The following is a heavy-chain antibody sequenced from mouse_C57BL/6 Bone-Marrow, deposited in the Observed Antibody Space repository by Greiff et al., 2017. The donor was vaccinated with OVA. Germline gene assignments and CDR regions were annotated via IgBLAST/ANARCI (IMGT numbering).Heavy chain of an antibody. CDR2: INPYNGGT. CDR1: GYTFTDYY. Sequence: VQLKESGPVLVKPGASVKMSCKASGYTFTDYYMNWVKQSHGKSLEWIGVINPYNGGTSYNQKFKGKATLTVDKSSSTAYMELNSLTSEDSAVYYCARRPDYYGSSLYAMDYWGQGTSVTVSS. J-gene: IGHJ4*01. CDR3: ARRPDYYGSSLYAMDY. D-gene: IGHD1-1*01. V-gene: IGHV1-19*01.